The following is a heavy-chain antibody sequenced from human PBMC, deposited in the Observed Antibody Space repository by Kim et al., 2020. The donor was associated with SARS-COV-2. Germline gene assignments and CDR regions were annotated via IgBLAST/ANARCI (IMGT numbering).Heavy chain of an antibody. J-gene: IGHJ6*02. CDR3: ARVTERNGDYVDYYGMDV. Sequence: ASVKVSCKASGYTFTSYYMHWVRQAPGQGLEWMGIINPSGGSTSYAQKFQGRVTMTRDTSTSTVYMELSSLRSEDTAVYYCARVTERNGDYVDYYGMDVWGQGTTVTVSS. V-gene: IGHV1-46*01. CDR2: INPSGGST. CDR1: GYTFTSYY. D-gene: IGHD4-17*01.